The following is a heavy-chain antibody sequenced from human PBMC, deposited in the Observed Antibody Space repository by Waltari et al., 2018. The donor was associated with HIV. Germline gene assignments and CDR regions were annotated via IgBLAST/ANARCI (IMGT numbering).Heavy chain of an antibody. D-gene: IGHD3-10*01. CDR3: AKDIFSKYYYHYYGMDV. CDR2: IRWNSDKI. J-gene: IGHJ6*02. CDR1: GFSFEEYA. V-gene: IGHV3-9*01. Sequence: VQLVESGGGLVQPGRSLRLSCTASGFSFEEYAMHWVRQVPGKGLVWVSGIRWNSDKIGYADSVKGRFTISRDNAKNSLYLQMNSLRAEDTAFYFCAKDIFSKYYYHYYGMDVWGQGTTVTVTS.